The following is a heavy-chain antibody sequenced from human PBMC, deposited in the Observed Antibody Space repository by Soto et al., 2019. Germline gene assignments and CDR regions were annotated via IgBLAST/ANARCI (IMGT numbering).Heavy chain of an antibody. D-gene: IGHD3-10*01. CDR2: ISSSSSYI. V-gene: IGHV3-21*01. CDR1: GFTFSSYS. CDR3: ARDGSLRQRPARYYFDY. Sequence: GGSLRLSCAASGFTFSSYSMNWVRQAPGKGLEWVSSISSSSSYIYYADSVKGRFTISRDNAKNSLYLQMNSLRAEDTAVYYCARDGSLRQRPARYYFDYWGQGTLVTVSS. J-gene: IGHJ4*02.